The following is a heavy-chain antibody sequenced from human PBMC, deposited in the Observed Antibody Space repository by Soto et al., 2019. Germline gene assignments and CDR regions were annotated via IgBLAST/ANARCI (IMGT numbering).Heavy chain of an antibody. CDR1: GFTFSTYG. J-gene: IGHJ4*02. V-gene: IGHV3-30*18. Sequence: QVQLVESGGGVVQPGRSLRLSCAASGFTFSTYGMHWVRQAPGKGLEWVAVISYDGTNKNFADSVNGRFTISRDNSKNTLYLQMNSLIAEDTAVYYCAKERYSSRSPDFDYWGQGTLVTVSS. D-gene: IGHD6-13*01. CDR2: ISYDGTNK. CDR3: AKERYSSRSPDFDY.